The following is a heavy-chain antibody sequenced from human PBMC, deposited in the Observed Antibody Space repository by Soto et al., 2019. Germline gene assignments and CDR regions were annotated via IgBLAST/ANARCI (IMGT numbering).Heavy chain of an antibody. Sequence: QVQLVQSGAEVKKPGASVKVSCKASGYTFTSYGISWVRQAPGQGLEWMGWISAHNGNTKYAQKTQXXXTXXTDTSTSTAYMELRSLRSDDTAVYYGARDGPPMDYWGQGTLVTVSS. CDR2: ISAHNGNT. CDR3: ARDGPPMDY. V-gene: IGHV1-18*01. J-gene: IGHJ4*02. D-gene: IGHD2-2*01. CDR1: GYTFTSYG.